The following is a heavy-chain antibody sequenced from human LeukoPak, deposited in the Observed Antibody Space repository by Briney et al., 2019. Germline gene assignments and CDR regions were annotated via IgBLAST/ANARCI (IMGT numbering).Heavy chain of an antibody. D-gene: IGHD3-10*01. J-gene: IGHJ2*01. Sequence: ASVKVSCKTSGYFFSSHYIHWVRQAPGQGLEWMGWINVSSGGTNYAEKFQGRVTMTRDASITTVYMEMKGLRPDDTAVYYCARNSRDYYYSSGSYVLYLDFWGRGALVTVSS. CDR2: INVSSGGT. CDR3: ARNSRDYYYSSGSYVLYLDF. V-gene: IGHV1-2*02. CDR1: GYFFSSHY.